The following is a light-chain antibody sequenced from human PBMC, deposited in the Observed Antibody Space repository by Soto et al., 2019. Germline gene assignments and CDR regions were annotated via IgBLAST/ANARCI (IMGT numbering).Light chain of an antibody. Sequence: AILMTQSPSSYSASTGDRVTITCRASQSVGTYLAWYQQKLGKAPKILLYAASILQGGVPSRFSSSGSGTDFTLTIDSLQPEDFATYNCQKYVSDHPTFGQATRVEVK. V-gene: IGKV1-8*01. J-gene: IGKJ1*01. CDR3: QKYVSDHPT. CDR1: QSVGTY. CDR2: AAS.